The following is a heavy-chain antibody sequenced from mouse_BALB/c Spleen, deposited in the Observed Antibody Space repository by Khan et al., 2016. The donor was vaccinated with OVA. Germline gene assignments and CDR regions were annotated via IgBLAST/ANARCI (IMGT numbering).Heavy chain of an antibody. CDR3: ARNAYFGNYFDY. CDR1: GYTFTNYW. V-gene: IGHV1S81*02. J-gene: IGHJ2*01. CDR2: IYPGDGRT. D-gene: IGHD2-10*01. Sequence: VQLQQSGAELVKTGASVKLSCKASGYTFTNYWVHWVKQRPGQGLEWIGEIYPGDGRTNNNEKFKTKATLTVDKSSSTAYVQLNSLTSEDSAVYYVARNAYFGNYFDYWGQGTTLTVSS.